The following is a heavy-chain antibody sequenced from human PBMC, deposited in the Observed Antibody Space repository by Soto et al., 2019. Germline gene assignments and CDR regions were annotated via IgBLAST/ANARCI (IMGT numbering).Heavy chain of an antibody. V-gene: IGHV3-48*02. CDR3: ARVLRFLEWSYYYYGMDV. J-gene: IGHJ6*02. CDR1: GFTFSSYS. D-gene: IGHD3-3*01. Sequence: PGGSLRLSCAASGFTFSSYSMNWVRQAPGKGLEWVSYISSSSSTIYYADSVKGRFTISRDNAKNSLYLQMNSLRDEDTAVYYCARVLRFLEWSYYYYGMDVWGQGTTVTVSS. CDR2: ISSSSSTI.